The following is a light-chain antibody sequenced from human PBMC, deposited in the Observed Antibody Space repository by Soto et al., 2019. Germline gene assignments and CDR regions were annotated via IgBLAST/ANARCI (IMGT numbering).Light chain of an antibody. V-gene: IGKV2-28*01. J-gene: IGKJ2*01. CDR3: MQALQTPPYL. Sequence: ETVMTQSPLSLPVTPGEPASISCRSSQSLLHNNGYNYLDWYLQKPGQSPQLLIYLGSYRASGVPERFSGSGSGTDFTLKISRVEAEDVGVYYCMQALQTPPYLFGQETKLEIK. CDR1: QSLLHNNGYNY. CDR2: LGS.